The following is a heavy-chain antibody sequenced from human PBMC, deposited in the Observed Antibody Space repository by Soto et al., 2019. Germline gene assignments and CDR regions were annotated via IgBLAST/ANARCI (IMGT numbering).Heavy chain of an antibody. CDR2: IYHSGST. J-gene: IGHJ5*02. CDR1: GGSISSSNW. CDR3: ARSYCSGGSCSNSGWFDP. V-gene: IGHV4-4*02. Sequence: SETLSLTCAVSGGSISSSNWWSWVRQPPGKGLEWIGEIYHSGSTNYNPSLKSRVTISVDKSKSQFSLKLSSVTAADTAVYYCARSYCSGGSCSNSGWFDPWGQGTLVTVSS. D-gene: IGHD2-15*01.